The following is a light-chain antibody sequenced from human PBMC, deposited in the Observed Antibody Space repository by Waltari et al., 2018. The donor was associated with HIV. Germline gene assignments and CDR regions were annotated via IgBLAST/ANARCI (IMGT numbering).Light chain of an antibody. J-gene: IGLJ3*02. Sequence: QSVLTQPPSVSGAPGQRVTISCTGSSNIGAGYDVQWYQQLPGTAPKLLIYGANNRPSGVPDRFSGSKSGASASLAIAGLQAEDEADYYCQSYDNSVSDSVVFGVGTKVTVL. CDR3: QSYDNSVSDSVV. CDR1: SSNIGAGYD. CDR2: GAN. V-gene: IGLV1-40*01.